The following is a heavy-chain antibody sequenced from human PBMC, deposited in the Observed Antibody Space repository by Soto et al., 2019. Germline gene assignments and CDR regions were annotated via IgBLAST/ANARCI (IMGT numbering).Heavy chain of an antibody. V-gene: IGHV1-18*01. Sequence: QVQLVQSEAEVKKPGASVKVSCKASGYSLTNYGIIWIRQAPGQGLEWMGWINAYNGNTKYAQKLQGRVTMTTETSTTTAYMELRSLRFDDTAIYYCARGGYGDYHYWGQGTLVTVSS. CDR3: ARGGYGDYHY. D-gene: IGHD4-17*01. J-gene: IGHJ4*02. CDR1: GYSLTNYG. CDR2: INAYNGNT.